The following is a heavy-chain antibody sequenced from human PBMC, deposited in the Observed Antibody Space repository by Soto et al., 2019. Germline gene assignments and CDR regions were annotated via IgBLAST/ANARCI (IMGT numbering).Heavy chain of an antibody. D-gene: IGHD2-15*01. CDR3: ARPNCSGGSCYSEISYYFDY. Sequence: QVQLVQSGAEVKKPGSSVKVSCKASGGTFSSYTISWVRQAPGQGLEWMGRIIPILGIANYAQKFQGRVTITADKSTSTAYMELSSLRSEDTAVHYCARPNCSGGSCYSEISYYFDYWGQGTLVTVSS. J-gene: IGHJ4*02. CDR1: GGTFSSYT. V-gene: IGHV1-69*02. CDR2: IIPILGIA.